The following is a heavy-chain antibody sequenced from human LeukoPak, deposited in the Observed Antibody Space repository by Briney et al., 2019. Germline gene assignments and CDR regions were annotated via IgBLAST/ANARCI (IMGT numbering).Heavy chain of an antibody. CDR1: GGSSSGYY. D-gene: IGHD5-18*01. Sequence: SETLSLTCAVYGGSSSGYYWSWIRQPPGKGLEWIGEINHSGSTNYNPSLKSRVTISVDTSKNQFSLKLSSVTAADTAVYYCARGGQLWLRYWGQGTLVTVSS. V-gene: IGHV4-34*01. CDR3: ARGGQLWLRY. CDR2: INHSGST. J-gene: IGHJ4*02.